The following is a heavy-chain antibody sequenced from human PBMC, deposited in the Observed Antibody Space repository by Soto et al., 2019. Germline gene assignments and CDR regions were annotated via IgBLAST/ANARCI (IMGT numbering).Heavy chain of an antibody. CDR1: GYTFTSYG. V-gene: IGHV1-18*01. CDR3: AGDMSVGGDWIPLWYDY. D-gene: IGHD5-18*01. J-gene: IGHJ4*02. Sequence: QVQLVQSGAEVKKPGASVKVSCKASGYTFTSYGISWVRQAPGQGLEWMGWISAYNGNTNDAQKLQGRVTMTTDTSTRTASMELRSLRSDDTAVYYCAGDMSVGGDWIPLWYDYWGQGTLVTVSS. CDR2: ISAYNGNT.